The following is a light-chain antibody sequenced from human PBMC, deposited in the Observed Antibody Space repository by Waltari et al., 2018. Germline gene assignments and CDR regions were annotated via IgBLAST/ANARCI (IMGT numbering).Light chain of an antibody. CDR2: DDT. CDR3: SSYTSSGTLL. V-gene: IGLV2-14*03. CDR1: SSDVGAYDY. Sequence: QSALTQPASVSGSDGQTIDISCSGSSSDVGAYDYVSWYQQHPGKAPKVLIYDDTKPPVVVFSRFSVSKSGNTASLTISGLQADDEADYYCSSYTSSGTLLFGGGTKVTVL. J-gene: IGLJ2*01.